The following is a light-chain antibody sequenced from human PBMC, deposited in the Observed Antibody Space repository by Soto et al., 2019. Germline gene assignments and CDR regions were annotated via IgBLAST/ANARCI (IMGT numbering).Light chain of an antibody. J-gene: IGKJ5*01. CDR2: GAS. CDR3: QQYGTSPIT. CDR1: QTVSSY. Sequence: ENVLTQSPGTLSLSRGERATLSCRASQTVSSYLTWYQQRPGQAPRLLISGASRRATGIPDRFSGSGSGTDFTLTISRLEPEDFALYYCQQYGTSPITFGQGTRPEIK. V-gene: IGKV3-20*01.